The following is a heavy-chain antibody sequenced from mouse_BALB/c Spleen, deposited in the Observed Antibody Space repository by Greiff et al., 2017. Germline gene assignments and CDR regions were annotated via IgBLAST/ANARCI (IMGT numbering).Heavy chain of an antibody. Sequence: EVHLVESGGGLVQPGGSLKLSCAASGFDFSRYWMSWVRQAPGKGLEWIGEINPDSSTINYTPSLKDKFIISRDNAKNTLYLQMSKVRSEDTALYYCARRQPYYAMDYWGQGTSVTVSS. V-gene: IGHV4-1*02. D-gene: IGHD3-2*01. CDR2: INPDSSTI. J-gene: IGHJ4*01. CDR1: GFDFSRYW. CDR3: ARRQPYYAMDY.